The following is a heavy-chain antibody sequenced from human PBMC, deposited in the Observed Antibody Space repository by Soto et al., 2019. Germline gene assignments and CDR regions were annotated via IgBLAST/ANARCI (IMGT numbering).Heavy chain of an antibody. D-gene: IGHD3-16*01. CDR3: ARGYRGTVGGLS. J-gene: IGHJ5*02. CDR1: GYTFTNYD. Sequence: QVPLVQSGAEVKKPGTSVKVSCKTSGYTFTNYDINWVRQATGQGLEWMGWMNPYSGNTGSAQKFQGRLTMTMDTSITTAHMELSSLRSDDTAVYYCARGYRGTVGGLSWGQGTLVTVSS. CDR2: MNPYSGNT. V-gene: IGHV1-8*01.